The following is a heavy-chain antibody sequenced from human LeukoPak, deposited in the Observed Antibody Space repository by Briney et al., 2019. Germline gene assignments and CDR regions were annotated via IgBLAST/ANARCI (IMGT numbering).Heavy chain of an antibody. CDR3: ARDLGEGARRDLDY. J-gene: IGHJ4*02. Sequence: ASVKVSCKASGYIFTSYGLTWVRQAPGQGLEWMGWINTDTGDTEYAQRFQGGVVMTIDTSTSTAYMDLRSLTSDDTAVYYCARDLGEGARRDLDYWGQGTLVTVSS. V-gene: IGHV1-18*01. CDR2: INTDTGDT. CDR1: GYIFTSYG. D-gene: IGHD1-26*01.